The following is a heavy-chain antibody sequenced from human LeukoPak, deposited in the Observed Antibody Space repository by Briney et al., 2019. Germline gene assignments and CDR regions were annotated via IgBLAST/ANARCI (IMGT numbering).Heavy chain of an antibody. CDR2: IIPIFGTA. V-gene: IGHV1-69*13. CDR1: GGSFSNYG. D-gene: IGHD3-22*01. CDR3: ARSHITMIVVPESPFDY. Sequence: VKVSCKASGGSFSNYGINWVRQAPGQGLEWMGGIIPIFGTANYAQKFQGRVTITADESTSTAYMELSSLRSEDTAVYYCARSHITMIVVPESPFDYWGQGTPVTLSS. J-gene: IGHJ4*02.